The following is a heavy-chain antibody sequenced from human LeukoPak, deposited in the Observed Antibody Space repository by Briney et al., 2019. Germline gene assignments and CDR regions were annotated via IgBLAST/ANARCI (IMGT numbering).Heavy chain of an antibody. Sequence: SETLSLTCAVYGGSFSGYYWSWIRQPPGKGLEWIGEINHSGSTNYNPSLKSRVTISVDTSKNQFSLKLSSVTAADTAVYYCASTYYYGSGSHSADYWGQGTLVTVSS. J-gene: IGHJ4*02. D-gene: IGHD3-10*01. CDR3: ASTYYYGSGSHSADY. CDR2: INHSGST. CDR1: GGSFSGYY. V-gene: IGHV4-34*01.